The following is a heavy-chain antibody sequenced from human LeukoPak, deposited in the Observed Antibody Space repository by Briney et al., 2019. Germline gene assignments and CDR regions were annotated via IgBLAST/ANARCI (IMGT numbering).Heavy chain of an antibody. V-gene: IGHV3-23*01. J-gene: IGHJ4*02. Sequence: LTGGSLRLSCAASGFTFSNYAMSWVHQAPGKGLEWVSAITGSGGNTYYADSVKGRFTISRDNSKNMVFLQMNSLRAEDTAVYYCAKWGDYDVLTGYYVSDYWGQGTLVTVSS. CDR2: ITGSGGNT. CDR1: GFTFSNYA. D-gene: IGHD3-9*01. CDR3: AKWGDYDVLTGYYVSDY.